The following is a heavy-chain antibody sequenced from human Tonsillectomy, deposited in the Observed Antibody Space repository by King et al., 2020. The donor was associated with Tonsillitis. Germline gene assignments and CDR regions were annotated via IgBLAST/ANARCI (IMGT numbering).Heavy chain of an antibody. CDR2: ISSSRDGSSTI. CDR3: VRGGNSRPDY. CDR1: GFTSSNFG. Sequence: VQLVESGGGLVQPGGSLRLSCVASGFTSSNFGMDWVRRAPRKGLEWISYISSSRDGSSTISYADSVKGRFTISRDNAKNSLFLQMNSLRDEDTAVYYCVRGGNSRPDYWGQGTLVTVSS. D-gene: IGHD2-15*01. J-gene: IGHJ4*02. V-gene: IGHV3-48*02.